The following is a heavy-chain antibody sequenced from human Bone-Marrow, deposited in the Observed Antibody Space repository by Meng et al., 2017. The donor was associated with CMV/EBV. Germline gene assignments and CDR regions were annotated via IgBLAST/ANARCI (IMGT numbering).Heavy chain of an antibody. CDR2: IRSKANSYAT. CDR3: TRVVVPAAMGYYYYGMDV. V-gene: IGHV3-73*01. D-gene: IGHD2-2*01. Sequence: GGSLRLSCAASGFTFSGSAMHWVRQASGKGLEWVGRIRSKANSYATAYAASVKGRFTISRDDSKNTAYLQMNSLKTEDTAVYYCTRVVVPAAMGYYYYGMDVWGQGTTVTVS. CDR1: GFTFSGSA. J-gene: IGHJ6*02.